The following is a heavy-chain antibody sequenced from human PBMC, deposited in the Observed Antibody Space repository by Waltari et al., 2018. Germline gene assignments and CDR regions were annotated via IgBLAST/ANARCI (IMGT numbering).Heavy chain of an antibody. CDR1: GGPISSDY. Sequence: QVQLQESGPGRVNPSETLSLTCTVSGGPISSDYWSWLRQPAGKGLEWIGRIYTSGSTNYNPSLKSRVTMSVDTSKNQFSLKLSSVTAADTAVYYCAMRASGSYQFDYWGQGTLVTVSS. D-gene: IGHD1-26*01. V-gene: IGHV4-4*07. CDR2: IYTSGST. CDR3: AMRASGSYQFDY. J-gene: IGHJ4*02.